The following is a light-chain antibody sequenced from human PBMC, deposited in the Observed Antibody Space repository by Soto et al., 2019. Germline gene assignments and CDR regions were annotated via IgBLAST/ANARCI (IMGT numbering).Light chain of an antibody. J-gene: IGLJ1*01. CDR3: CSYAGSYTFYV. V-gene: IGLV2-11*01. CDR2: DVS. Sequence: QSALTQPRSVSGSPGQSVTISCTGTSSDVGGYNYVSWYQQHPSKAPKLMIYDVSKRPSGVPDRFSGSKSGNTASLTISGLQAEDEADYYCCSYAGSYTFYVFGTGTQLTVL. CDR1: SSDVGGYNY.